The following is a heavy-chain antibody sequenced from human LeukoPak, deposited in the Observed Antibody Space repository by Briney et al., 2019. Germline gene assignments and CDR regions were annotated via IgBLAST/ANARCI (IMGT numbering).Heavy chain of an antibody. V-gene: IGHV3-30*02. CDR3: STLGVYYYYYYMDV. J-gene: IGHJ6*03. D-gene: IGHD2-8*01. CDR1: GFTFSSYG. Sequence: GGSLRLSCAASGFTFSSYGMHWVRQAPGKGLEWVPFIRYDGSNKYYADSVKGRFTTSRDNSKNTLYLQMNSLRAEDTAVYYCSTLGVYYYYYYMDVWGKGTTVTVSS. CDR2: IRYDGSNK.